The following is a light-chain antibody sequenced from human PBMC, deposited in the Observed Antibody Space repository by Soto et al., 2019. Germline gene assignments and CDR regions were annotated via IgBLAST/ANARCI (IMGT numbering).Light chain of an antibody. CDR3: AAWDDTLSAPYA. CDR1: SSNIGSNY. J-gene: IGLJ1*01. Sequence: QSGRTQPPAAAGTPGQGVTISCSGSSSNIGSNYVYWYQQLPGTAPKLLIYRNNQRPSGVPDRFSGSKSGTSASLAISGLRSEDEADYYCAAWDDTLSAPYAFGPGPKVTVL. CDR2: RNN. V-gene: IGLV1-47*01.